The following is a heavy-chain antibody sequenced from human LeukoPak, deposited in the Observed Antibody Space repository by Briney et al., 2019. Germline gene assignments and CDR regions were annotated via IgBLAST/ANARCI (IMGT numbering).Heavy chain of an antibody. V-gene: IGHV3-64*01. D-gene: IGHD4-17*01. CDR2: ISSNGGST. Sequence: GGSLRLSCAASGFTFSSCAMLWVRQAPGKGLEYGLAISSNGGSTYYANSVKGRFTISRDNSKNTLYLQMGSLRAEDMAVYYCARGGYGDYKGVYFDYWGQGTLVTVSS. CDR1: GFTFSSCA. CDR3: ARGGYGDYKGVYFDY. J-gene: IGHJ4*02.